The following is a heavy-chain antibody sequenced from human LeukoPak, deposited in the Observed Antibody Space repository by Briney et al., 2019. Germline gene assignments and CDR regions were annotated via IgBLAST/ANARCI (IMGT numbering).Heavy chain of an antibody. Sequence: SETLSLTCTVSGGSISSSSYYWGWIRQPPGKGREWIGSIYYSGSPYYNPSLKSRVTISVDTSKNQFSLKLSSVTAADTAVYYCARRSVSGSYPRWGQGTLVTVSS. J-gene: IGHJ4*02. CDR1: GGSISSSSYY. CDR2: IYYSGSP. D-gene: IGHD1-26*01. CDR3: ARRSVSGSYPR. V-gene: IGHV4-39*01.